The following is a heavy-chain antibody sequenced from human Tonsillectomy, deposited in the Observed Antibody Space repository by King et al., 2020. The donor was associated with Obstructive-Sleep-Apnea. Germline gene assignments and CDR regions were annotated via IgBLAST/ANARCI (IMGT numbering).Heavy chain of an antibody. CDR2: IYYSGST. J-gene: IGHJ4*02. Sequence: QLQESCPGLVKPSETLSLTGTVSCGSISRSNYYWGGIRQPPGKGLEWIGSIYYSGSTYYNPSLKSRVIISVDTSKNQFSLKLRSVTAADTAVYYCARDDGYSLFDYWGQGTLVTVSS. CDR1: CGSISRSNYY. V-gene: IGHV4-39*07. D-gene: IGHD5-24*01. CDR3: ARDDGYSLFDY.